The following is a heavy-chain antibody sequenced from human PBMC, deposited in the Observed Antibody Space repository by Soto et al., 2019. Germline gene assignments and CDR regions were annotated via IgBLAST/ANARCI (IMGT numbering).Heavy chain of an antibody. Sequence: GASVKVSCKASGYTFTSYAMHWVRQAPGQRLEWMGWINAGNGNTKYSQKFQGRVTITRDTSASTAYMELSSLRSEDTAVYYCARARGYSGYIAPFDYWGQGTLVTVSS. CDR1: GYTFTSYA. CDR2: INAGNGNT. J-gene: IGHJ4*02. CDR3: ARARGYSGYIAPFDY. V-gene: IGHV1-3*01. D-gene: IGHD5-12*01.